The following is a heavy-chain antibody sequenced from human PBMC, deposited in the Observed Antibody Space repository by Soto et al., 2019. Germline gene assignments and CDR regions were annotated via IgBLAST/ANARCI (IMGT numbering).Heavy chain of an antibody. Sequence: PGGSLRLSCAASVFTFSSYGMHWVRQAPGKGLEWVAVIWYDGSNKYYADSVKGRFTISRDNSKNTLYLQMNSLRAEDTAVYYCARGSRYSSGSYYYYYYGMDVWGQGTTVTVSS. CDR2: IWYDGSNK. CDR3: ARGSRYSSGSYYYYYYGMDV. V-gene: IGHV3-33*01. J-gene: IGHJ6*02. CDR1: VFTFSSYG. D-gene: IGHD6-19*01.